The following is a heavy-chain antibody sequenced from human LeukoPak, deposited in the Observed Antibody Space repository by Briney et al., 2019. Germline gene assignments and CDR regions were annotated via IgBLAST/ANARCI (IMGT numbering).Heavy chain of an antibody. CDR2: ISYDGSNK. V-gene: IGHV3-30*18. CDR3: AKLRGRTPADYYYYGMDV. D-gene: IGHD6-13*01. Sequence: GRSLRLSCAASGFTFSSYGMHWVRQAPGKGLEWVAVISYDGSNKYYADSVKGRFTISRDNSKNTLYLQMNSLRAEDTAVYYCAKLRGRTPADYYYYGMDVWGKGPRSPSPQ. J-gene: IGHJ6*04. CDR1: GFTFSSYG.